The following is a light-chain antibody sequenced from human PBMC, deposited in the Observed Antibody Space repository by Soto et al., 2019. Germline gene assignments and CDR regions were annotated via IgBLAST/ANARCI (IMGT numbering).Light chain of an antibody. Sequence: QSALTQPASVSGSPGHSITISCTGTSGDIGSYNRVSWYQQHPGKAPKLIIYEVTDRPSGVSNRFSGSKSGNTASLTISGRQAEDEAEYYCISYTHINTRACVFGTGTKLTVL. J-gene: IGLJ1*01. V-gene: IGLV2-14*01. CDR1: SGDIGSYNR. CDR2: EVT. CDR3: ISYTHINTRACV.